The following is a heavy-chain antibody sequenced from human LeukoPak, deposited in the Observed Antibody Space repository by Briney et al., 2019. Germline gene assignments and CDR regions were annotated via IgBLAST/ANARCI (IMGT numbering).Heavy chain of an antibody. Sequence: SQTLSLTCTVSVGSISSGDYYWSWIRQPPGKGLELIGYIYYSGSTYYNPSLKSRVTISIDTSKNQFSLKLSSVTAADTAVYYCAREGYCSGGSCYPSWFDPWGQGTLVTVSS. CDR3: AREGYCSGGSCYPSWFDP. V-gene: IGHV4-30-4*01. D-gene: IGHD2-15*01. J-gene: IGHJ5*02. CDR2: IYYSGST. CDR1: VGSISSGDYY.